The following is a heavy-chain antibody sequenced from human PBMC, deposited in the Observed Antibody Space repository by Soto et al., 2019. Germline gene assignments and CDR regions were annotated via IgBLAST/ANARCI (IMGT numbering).Heavy chain of an antibody. CDR2: INPSGGST. D-gene: IGHD2-15*01. CDR1: GYTFTSYY. CDR3: AALHIVVVVAAADAFDI. Sequence: QVQLVQSGAEVKKPGASVKVSCKASGYTFTSYYMHWVRQAPGQGLEWMGIINPSGGSTSYAQKVQGRVTMTRDTCTSTVYMEMSSLRSEDTAVYYCAALHIVVVVAAADAFDIWGQGTMVTVSS. V-gene: IGHV1-46*03. J-gene: IGHJ3*02.